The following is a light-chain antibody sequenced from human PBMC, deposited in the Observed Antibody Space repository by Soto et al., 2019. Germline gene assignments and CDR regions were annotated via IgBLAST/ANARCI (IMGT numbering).Light chain of an antibody. Sequence: LTQPASVSGSPGQSITISCSGTSSDIGSYDHVAWYQQFPGKSPKLIIYAVSDRPSGVSDRFSGSKSGISASLTISGLQTEDEAHYYCISYTDRQSYLFGTGTKVTVL. J-gene: IGLJ1*01. V-gene: IGLV2-14*03. CDR2: AVS. CDR1: SSDIGSYDH. CDR3: ISYTDRQSYL.